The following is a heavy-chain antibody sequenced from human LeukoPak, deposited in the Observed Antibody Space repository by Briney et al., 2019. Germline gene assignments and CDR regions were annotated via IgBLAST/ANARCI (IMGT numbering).Heavy chain of an antibody. J-gene: IGHJ4*02. CDR3: ASSPTYDSSGYQPFDY. D-gene: IGHD3-22*01. Sequence: SETLSLTCAVYGGSFSGYYWSWIRQPPGKGLEWIGEINHSGSTNYNPSLKSRVTISVDTSKNQFSLKLSSVTAADTAVCYCASSPTYDSSGYQPFDYWGQGTLVTVSS. CDR1: GGSFSGYY. CDR2: INHSGST. V-gene: IGHV4-34*01.